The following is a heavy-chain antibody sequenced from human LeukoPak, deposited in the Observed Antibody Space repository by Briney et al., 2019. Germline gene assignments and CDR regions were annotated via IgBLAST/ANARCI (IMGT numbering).Heavy chain of an antibody. CDR2: INHSGST. D-gene: IGHD2-21*02. Sequence: MTSETLSLTCAVYGGSFSGYYWSWIRQPPGKGLEWIGEINHSGSTNYNPSLKSRVTISVDTSKNQFSLKLSSVTAADTAVYYCATSQCGSDCYLAGDYWGQGTLVTVSS. CDR1: GGSFSGYY. CDR3: ATSQCGSDCYLAGDY. J-gene: IGHJ4*02. V-gene: IGHV4-34*01.